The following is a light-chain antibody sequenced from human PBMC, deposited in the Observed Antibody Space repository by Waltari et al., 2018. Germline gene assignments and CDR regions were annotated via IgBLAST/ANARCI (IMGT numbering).Light chain of an antibody. V-gene: IGLV2-14*03. Sequence: QSALTQPASVSGSPGQSITISCTGTISDIGAYTHFSWYQQYPGQAPKLLIFDVSDRPPGVFDRFSGSKSGNTASLTISGLQAEDEADYYCSSFTTSSSWIFGGGTKLTVL. CDR1: ISDIGAYTH. J-gene: IGLJ2*01. CDR3: SSFTTSSSWI. CDR2: DVS.